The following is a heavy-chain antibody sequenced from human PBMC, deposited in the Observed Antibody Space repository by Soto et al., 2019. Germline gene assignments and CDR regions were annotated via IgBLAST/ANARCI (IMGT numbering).Heavy chain of an antibody. CDR2: IIPIFGTA. D-gene: IGHD3-16*01. Sequence: SVKVSCTASGGTFSSYAISWVRQAPGQGLEWMGGIIPIFGTANYAQKFQGRVTITADESTSTAYMELSSLRSEDTAVYYCASDNGAASFGNWFDPWGQGTLVTVSS. V-gene: IGHV1-69*13. CDR3: ASDNGAASFGNWFDP. CDR1: GGTFSSYA. J-gene: IGHJ5*02.